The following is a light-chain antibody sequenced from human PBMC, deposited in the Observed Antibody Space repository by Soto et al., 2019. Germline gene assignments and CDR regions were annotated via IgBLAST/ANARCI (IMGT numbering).Light chain of an antibody. J-gene: IGKJ4*01. CDR1: RSILGSSGYNY. CDR3: MQRKEFPVT. V-gene: IGKV2-40*01. Sequence: EIVLTQSPLSLPVTPGEPSSISCRSSRSILGSSGYNYLNWYLQKPGQSPQLLIYTLSYRASGVPDRFSGSGSGTDFTLKISRVEAEDVGVYYCMQRKEFPVTFGGGTKVDIK. CDR2: TLS.